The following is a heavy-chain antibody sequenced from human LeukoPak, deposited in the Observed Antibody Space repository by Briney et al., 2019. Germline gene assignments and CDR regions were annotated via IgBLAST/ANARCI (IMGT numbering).Heavy chain of an antibody. J-gene: IGHJ4*02. D-gene: IGHD5-18*01. CDR1: GFTFDDYG. CDR3: ARDLRTGYTYGYPLDS. CDR2: INWNGGST. V-gene: IGHV3-20*04. Sequence: GGSLRLSCAASGFTFDDYGMSWVRQAPGKGLEWVSGINWNGGSTGYADSVKGRFTISRDNSKNSLYLQMNSLRAEDTAFYYCARDLRTGYTYGYPLDSWGQGTLVTVSS.